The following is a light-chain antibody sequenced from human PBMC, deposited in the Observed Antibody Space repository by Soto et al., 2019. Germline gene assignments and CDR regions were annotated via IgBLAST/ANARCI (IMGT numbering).Light chain of an antibody. CDR3: QQYNNWPPLT. V-gene: IGKV3-15*01. CDR2: GAS. CDR1: QSVAGN. J-gene: IGKJ4*01. Sequence: EIVMTQSPATLSVSPGERATLSCRASQSVAGNLAWYQQKPGQAPRLLIYGASTRATGIPARFSGSGSGTEFTLTISSLQSDEFAVYYCQQYNNWPPLTFGGGTKVEIK.